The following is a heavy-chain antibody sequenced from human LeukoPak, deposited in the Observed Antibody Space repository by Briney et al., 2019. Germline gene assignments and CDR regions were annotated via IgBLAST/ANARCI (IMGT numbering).Heavy chain of an antibody. CDR1: GFTFDDYA. CDR2: ISWNSGSI. Sequence: GGSLRLSCAASGFTFDDYAMHWVRQAPGKGLEWVSGISWNSGSIGYADSVKGRFNISRDNAKNSLYLQMNSLRAEDTALYYCAKDIRRSGGSIDYWGQGTLVTVSS. V-gene: IGHV3-9*01. D-gene: IGHD2-15*01. CDR3: AKDIRRSGGSIDY. J-gene: IGHJ4*02.